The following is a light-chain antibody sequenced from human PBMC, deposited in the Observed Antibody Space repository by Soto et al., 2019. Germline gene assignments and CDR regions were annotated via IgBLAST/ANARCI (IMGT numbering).Light chain of an antibody. V-gene: IGKV3-20*01. CDR3: QQYGSSRT. CDR2: GAS. Sequence: EIVLTQSPGTLSLSPGERATLSCRASQSVSGSYLVWYQQKPGQAPRLLIYGASTRATGIPDRFSGSGSGTDFTLTISRLEPEDFAVYYCQQYGSSRTFGQGTKVDIK. CDR1: QSVSGSY. J-gene: IGKJ1*01.